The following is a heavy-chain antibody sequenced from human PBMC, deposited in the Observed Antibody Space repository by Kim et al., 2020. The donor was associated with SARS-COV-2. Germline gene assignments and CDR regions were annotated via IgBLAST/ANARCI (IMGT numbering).Heavy chain of an antibody. Sequence: GGSLRLSCAASGFTFSSYAMHWVRQAPGKGLEWVAVISYDGSNKYYADSVKGRFTISRDNSKNTLYLQMNSLRAEDTAVYYCARDNFAYSGYGGFDYCGQGALVTASS. J-gene: IGHJ4*02. CDR1: GFTFSSYA. CDR3: ARDNFAYSGYGGFDY. CDR2: ISYDGSNK. V-gene: IGHV3-30*04. D-gene: IGHD5-12*01.